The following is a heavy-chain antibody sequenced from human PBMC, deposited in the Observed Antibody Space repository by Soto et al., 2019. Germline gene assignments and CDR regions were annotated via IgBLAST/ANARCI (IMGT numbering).Heavy chain of an antibody. Sequence: GGSLRLSCAASGFTFGNFAMAWVRQAPGKGLEWVANIKQDGSEKYYVDSVKGRFTISRDNAKNSLYLQMNSLRAEDTAVYYCARATREHDAFDIWGQGTMVTVSS. CDR3: ARATREHDAFDI. CDR2: IKQDGSEK. J-gene: IGHJ3*02. CDR1: GFTFGNFA. D-gene: IGHD1-1*01. V-gene: IGHV3-7*04.